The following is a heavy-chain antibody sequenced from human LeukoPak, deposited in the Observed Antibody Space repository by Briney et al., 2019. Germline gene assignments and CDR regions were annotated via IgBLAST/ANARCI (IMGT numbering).Heavy chain of an antibody. D-gene: IGHD1-26*01. CDR2: IIPILGTA. CDR3: ARDGRSAFDI. Sequence: SVKVSCKASGYTFTGYYMHWVRQAPGQGLEWMGGIIPILGTASYAQKFQGRVTTTADESTSTAYMELSSLRSEDTAVYYCARDGRSAFDIWGQGTMVTVSS. CDR1: GYTFTGYY. J-gene: IGHJ3*02. V-gene: IGHV1-69*13.